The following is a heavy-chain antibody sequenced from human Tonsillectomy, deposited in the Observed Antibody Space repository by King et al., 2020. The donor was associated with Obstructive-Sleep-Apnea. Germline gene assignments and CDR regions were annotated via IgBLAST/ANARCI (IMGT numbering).Heavy chain of an antibody. CDR1: GYTFTSYD. CDR3: ARGIFRELIIAIVPAAMIYGMDV. J-gene: IGHJ6*02. CDR2: MNPHSGNT. Sequence: QLVQSGAEVKKPGASVKVSCKASGYTFTSYDINWVRQATGQGLEWMGWMNPHSGNTGFAEKFQGRVTMTRNTSINTAYMELNSLRSEDTAVYYCARGIFRELIIAIVPAAMIYGMDVWGQGTTVTVSS. D-gene: IGHD2-2*01. V-gene: IGHV1-8*01.